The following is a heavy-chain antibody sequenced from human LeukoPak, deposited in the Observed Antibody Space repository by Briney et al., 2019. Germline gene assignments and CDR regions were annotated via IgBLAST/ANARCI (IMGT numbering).Heavy chain of an antibody. V-gene: IGHV1-2*02. CDR2: INPNSGGT. CDR3: ARNSLLWFGELPRGPNFDY. D-gene: IGHD3-10*01. Sequence: ASVKVSCKASGYTFTGYYMHWVRQAPGQGLEWMGWINPNSGGTNYAQKFQGRVTMTRDTSISTAYMELSRLRSDDTAVYYCARNSLLWFGELPRGPNFDYWGQGTLVTVSS. CDR1: GYTFTGYY. J-gene: IGHJ4*02.